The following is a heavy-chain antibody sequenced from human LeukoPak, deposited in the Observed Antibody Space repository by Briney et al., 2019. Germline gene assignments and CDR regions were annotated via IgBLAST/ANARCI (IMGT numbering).Heavy chain of an antibody. CDR2: ISSSTI. D-gene: IGHD3-3*02. CDR1: GFIFISYS. Sequence: GGSLSLFCAASGFIFISYSMNWVRQAPGKGLEWVSYISSSTISYADSVKGRFTISRDNAKNSLYLQMNSLRAEDTAIYYCARDHLYAFDIWGQGTLVTVSS. J-gene: IGHJ3*02. CDR3: ARDHLYAFDI. V-gene: IGHV3-48*01.